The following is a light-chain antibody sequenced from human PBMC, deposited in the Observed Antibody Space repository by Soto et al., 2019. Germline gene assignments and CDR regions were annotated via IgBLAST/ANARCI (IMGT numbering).Light chain of an antibody. CDR2: EVT. J-gene: IGLJ2*01. V-gene: IGLV2-8*01. Sequence: QSALTQPPSASGSLGQSVTISCTGTSSDVGGYNYVSWHQQHPGKAPKLMIYEVTKRPSGVPDRFSGSKSGNTASRTVCGLQAEDEADYFCSSFAGGGNPVLFGGGTTLTVL. CDR3: SSFAGGGNPVL. CDR1: SSDVGGYNY.